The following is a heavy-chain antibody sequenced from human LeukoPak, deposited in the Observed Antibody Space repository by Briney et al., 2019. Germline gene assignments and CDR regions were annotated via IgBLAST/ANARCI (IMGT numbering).Heavy chain of an antibody. V-gene: IGHV4-59*01. CDR1: GGSISSYY. Sequence: SETLSLTCTVSGGSISSYYWSWIRQPPGKGLEWIGYIYYSGSTNYNPSLKSRVTISVDTSKNQFSLKLSSVTAADTAVCYCARGRTRSYFMDVWGKGTTVTISS. CDR2: IYYSGST. CDR3: ARGRTRSYFMDV. J-gene: IGHJ6*03. D-gene: IGHD2-21*01.